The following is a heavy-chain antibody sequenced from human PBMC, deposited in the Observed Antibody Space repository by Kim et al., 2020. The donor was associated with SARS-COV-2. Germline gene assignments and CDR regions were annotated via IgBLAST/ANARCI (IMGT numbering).Heavy chain of an antibody. Sequence: GGSLRLSCAASGFTFSSYSMNWVRQAPGKGLEWVAVISCSRSNKYYADSVKGRFTISRDNSKNSLYLQMNSLRVEDTAVYYCARDRGYGDRSTWGHGTLVTVSS. CDR1: GFTFSSYS. CDR3: ARDRGYGDRST. V-gene: IGHV3-21*01. CDR2: ISCSRSNK. J-gene: IGHJ5*01. D-gene: IGHD4-17*01.